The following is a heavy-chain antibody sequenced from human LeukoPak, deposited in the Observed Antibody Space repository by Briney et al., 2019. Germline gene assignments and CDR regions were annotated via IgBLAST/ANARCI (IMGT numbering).Heavy chain of an antibody. D-gene: IGHD1-26*01. Sequence: SVNLSCTASGYTFTGYYITWVRQAPGQGLEWMGWINPNSGGTNYAQKFQGRVTMTRNTSISTAYMELSRLRSDDTAVYYCARVLEAGATPHIHYWGQEPLLSVSS. J-gene: IGHJ4*02. V-gene: IGHV1-2*02. CDR1: GYTFTGYY. CDR2: INPNSGGT. CDR3: ARVLEAGATPHIHY.